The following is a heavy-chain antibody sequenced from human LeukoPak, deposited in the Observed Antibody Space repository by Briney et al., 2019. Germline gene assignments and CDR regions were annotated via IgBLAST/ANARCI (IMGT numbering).Heavy chain of an antibody. CDR3: ARAADSSGYYYVENDAFDI. Sequence: GGSLRLSCAASGFTVSSNYMSWVRQAPGKGLEWVSVIYSGGSTYYADSVKGRFTSSRDNSKNTLYLQMNSLRAEDTAVYYCARAADSSGYYYVENDAFDIWGQGTMVTVSS. CDR1: GFTVSSNY. J-gene: IGHJ3*02. D-gene: IGHD3-22*01. V-gene: IGHV3-53*01. CDR2: IYSGGST.